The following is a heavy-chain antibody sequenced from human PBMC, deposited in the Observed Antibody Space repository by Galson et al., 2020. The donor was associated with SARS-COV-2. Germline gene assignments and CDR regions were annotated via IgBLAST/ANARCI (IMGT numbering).Heavy chain of an antibody. CDR3: ARDLAGNWDDR. CDR1: RFTFSSFE. V-gene: IGHV3-48*03. Sequence: GGSLRLSCTAPRFTFSSFEMNWVRQAPGKGLEWVSYISNSGDTTYYADSVKGRFTISRDNAKNSLFLQMNSLRAEDSAVYYCARDLAGNWDDRWGQGTLVTVSS. D-gene: IGHD1-1*01. J-gene: IGHJ4*02. CDR2: ISNSGDTT.